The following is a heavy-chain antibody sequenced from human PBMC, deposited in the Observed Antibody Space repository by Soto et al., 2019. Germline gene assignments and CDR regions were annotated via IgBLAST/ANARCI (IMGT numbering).Heavy chain of an antibody. CDR1: GFTFSRYV. Sequence: GGSLRLSCAASGFTFSRYVMHWVRQAPGKGLEWVALISSDGSSEYYADSVRGRFTISRDTSTNTLYLQMNSLRVEDTAVYYCARDSVCPGYCGGELKATFDHLGPGALVTVSS. V-gene: IGHV3-30-3*01. CDR3: ARDSVCPGYCGGELKATFDH. J-gene: IGHJ4*01. D-gene: IGHD2-21*01. CDR2: ISSDGSSE.